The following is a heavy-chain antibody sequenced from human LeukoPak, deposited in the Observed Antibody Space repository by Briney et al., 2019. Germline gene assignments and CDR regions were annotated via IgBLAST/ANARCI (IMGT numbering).Heavy chain of an antibody. CDR3: ARWPHYYGGNSAVGAFDI. V-gene: IGHV4-34*01. Sequence: PSETLSLTCAVYGGSFSGYYWSWIRQPPGKGLEWIGEINHSGSTNYNPSLKSRVTISVDTSKNQFSLKLSSVTAADTAVYYCARWPHYYGGNSAVGAFDIWGQGTMVTVSS. CDR1: GGSFSGYY. D-gene: IGHD4-23*01. J-gene: IGHJ3*02. CDR2: INHSGST.